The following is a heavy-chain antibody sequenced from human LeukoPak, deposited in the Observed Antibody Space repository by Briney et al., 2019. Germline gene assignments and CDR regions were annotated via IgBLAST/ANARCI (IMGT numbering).Heavy chain of an antibody. CDR3: ARVVVVVAAGEHFDY. CDR2: IYYSGST. Sequence: SETLSLTCTVSGCSVSSGSYYWSWIRQPPGKGLEWIGYIYYSGSTNYNPSLKSRVTISVDASKNQFSLKLSSVPAADTAVYYCARVVVVVAAGEHFDYWGQGTLVTVSS. J-gene: IGHJ4*02. CDR1: GCSVSSGSYY. V-gene: IGHV4-61*01. D-gene: IGHD2-15*01.